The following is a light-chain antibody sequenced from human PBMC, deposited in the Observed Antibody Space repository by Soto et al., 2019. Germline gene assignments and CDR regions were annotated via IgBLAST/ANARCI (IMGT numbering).Light chain of an antibody. CDR2: DTY. J-gene: IGKJ5*01. CDR3: AQYNNWFSPS. V-gene: IGKV3-15*01. Sequence: IVRTRSPACLCVAPGGRGTLSSRASQSVRSKVAWYQQKPGQAPSLVIYDTYIRATGIPARFSGSGFGTEFTLTIRSLQPEDSALYYCAQYNNWFSPSSGQGTRLEIK. CDR1: QSVRSK.